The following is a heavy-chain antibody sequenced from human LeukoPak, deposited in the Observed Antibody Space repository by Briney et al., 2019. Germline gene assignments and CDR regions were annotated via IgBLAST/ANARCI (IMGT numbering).Heavy chain of an antibody. V-gene: IGHV4-39*01. CDR2: IYYSGST. CDR1: GGSISSSSYY. Sequence: PSETLSLTXTVSGGSISSSSYYWGWIRQPPGKGLEWIGNIYYSGSTYYNPSLKSRVTISVDTSKKQFSLKLSSVTAADTTVYYCARHNRIAVAVGNWFDPWGQRTLVTVSS. J-gene: IGHJ5*02. CDR3: ARHNRIAVAVGNWFDP. D-gene: IGHD6-19*01.